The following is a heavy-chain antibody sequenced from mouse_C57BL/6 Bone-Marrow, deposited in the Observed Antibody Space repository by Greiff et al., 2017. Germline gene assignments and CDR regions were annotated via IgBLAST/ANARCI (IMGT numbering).Heavy chain of an antibody. CDR3: AISTTVVEGFAY. V-gene: IGHV1-42*01. CDR2: INPSTGGT. D-gene: IGHD1-1*01. CDR1: GYSFTGYY. J-gene: IGHJ3*01. Sequence: EVQLQQSGPELVKPGASVKISCKASGYSFTGYYMNWVKQSPEKSLEWIGEINPSTGGTTYNQKFKAKATLTVDKSSSTAYMQLKSLTSEDSAVYYCAISTTVVEGFAYWGQGTLVTVSA.